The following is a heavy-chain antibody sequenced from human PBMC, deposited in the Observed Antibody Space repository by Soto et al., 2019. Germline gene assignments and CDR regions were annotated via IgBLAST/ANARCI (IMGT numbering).Heavy chain of an antibody. V-gene: IGHV1-3*05. CDR2: INAGNGNT. J-gene: IGHJ4*02. D-gene: IGHD3-22*01. CDR1: GDTFTSYA. Sequence: QVQLVQSGAEEKKPGASVKVSCKASGDTFTSYAMHWVRQAPGQRLEWMGWINAGNGNTKYSQKFQGRVTITRDTSASTAHMELSSLRSEDTSVYYCARSSGYYLIDDYWGQGALVTVSS. CDR3: ARSSGYYLIDDY.